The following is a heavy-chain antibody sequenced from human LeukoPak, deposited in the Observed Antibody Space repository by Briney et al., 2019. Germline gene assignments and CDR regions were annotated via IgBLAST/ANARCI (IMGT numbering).Heavy chain of an antibody. D-gene: IGHD5-12*01. CDR3: ARRVATAYNWFDP. CDR1: AGSISSSSYY. V-gene: IGHV4-39*01. J-gene: IGHJ5*02. CDR2: IYYSGST. Sequence: SETLSLTCTVSAGSISSSSYYWGWIRQPPGKGREWIGSIYYSGSTYYNPSLKSRVTISVDTSKNQFSLKLSSVTGADTAVYYCARRVATAYNWFDPWGQGTLVTVSS.